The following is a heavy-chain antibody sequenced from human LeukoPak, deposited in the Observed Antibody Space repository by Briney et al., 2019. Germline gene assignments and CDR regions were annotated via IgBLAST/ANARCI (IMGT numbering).Heavy chain of an antibody. CDR3: ARAAPGSYYYDSSGYPASDY. J-gene: IGHJ4*02. D-gene: IGHD3-22*01. CDR1: GYSFTDKY. CDR2: ISAYNGNT. V-gene: IGHV1-18*01. Sequence: GASVKVSCKASGYSFTDKYMHWVRQAPGQGLEWMGWISAYNGNTNYAQKLQGRVTMTTDTSTSTAYMELRSLRSDDTAVYYCARAAPGSYYYDSSGYPASDYWGQGTLVTVSS.